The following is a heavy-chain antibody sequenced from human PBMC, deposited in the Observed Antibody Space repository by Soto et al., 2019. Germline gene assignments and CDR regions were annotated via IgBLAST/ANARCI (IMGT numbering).Heavy chain of an antibody. CDR2: IYQSGSA. J-gene: IGHJ1*01. CDR1: GGSISSYY. CDR3: ARQENS. Sequence: SETLSLTCTVSGGSISSYYWSWIRQPPGKGLEWIGSIYQSGSAYYNPSFKSRVSISVDPSKNQFSLTMYSVTAADTAVYYCARQENSWGQGTLVTVSS. D-gene: IGHD1-7*01. V-gene: IGHV4-59*08.